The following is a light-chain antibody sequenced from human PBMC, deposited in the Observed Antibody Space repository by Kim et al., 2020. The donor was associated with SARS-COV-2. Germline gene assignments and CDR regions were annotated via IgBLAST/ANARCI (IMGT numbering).Light chain of an antibody. V-gene: IGKV1-5*03. CDR3: QHYVRFPYT. CDR1: QGINTY. CDR2: LAS. J-gene: IGKJ2*01. Sequence: ASVGDRVTITCRASQGINTYLAWYQQRPGKAPKLLIYLASTLESGVPPRFSGSGFGTEFTLTINSLQPDDFATYYCQHYVRFPYTFGQGTKLEI.